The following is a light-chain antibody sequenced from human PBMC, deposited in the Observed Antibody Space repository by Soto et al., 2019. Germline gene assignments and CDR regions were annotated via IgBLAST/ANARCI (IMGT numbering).Light chain of an antibody. J-gene: IGKJ2*01. CDR3: QPYNSYPYT. V-gene: IGKV1-5*03. CDR1: QSISSW. Sequence: DIQMTQSPSTLSASVGDRVTITCRASQSISSWLAWYQQKPGKAPKLLIYKASSLESGVPSRFSGSGSGTEFTLTISNLQPDDFATYYCQPYNSYPYTFGQGTKLEIK. CDR2: KAS.